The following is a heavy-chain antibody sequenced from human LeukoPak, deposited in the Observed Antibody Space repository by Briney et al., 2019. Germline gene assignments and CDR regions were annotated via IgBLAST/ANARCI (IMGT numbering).Heavy chain of an antibody. J-gene: IGHJ4*02. Sequence: GASVKVSCKASGYTFTSYAMHWVRQAPGQRLEWMGWINAGNGNTKYSQKFQGRVTITRDTSASTAYMELSSLRSEDTAVYYCARGAVYYDSSGYLHLGYWGQGTLVTVSS. V-gene: IGHV1-3*01. D-gene: IGHD3-22*01. CDR3: ARGAVYYDSSGYLHLGY. CDR1: GYTFTSYA. CDR2: INAGNGNT.